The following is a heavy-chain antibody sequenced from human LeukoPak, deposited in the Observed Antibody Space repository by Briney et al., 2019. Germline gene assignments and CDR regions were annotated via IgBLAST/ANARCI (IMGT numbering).Heavy chain of an antibody. CDR3: ARAKGYYDSSGYNWFDP. D-gene: IGHD3-22*01. V-gene: IGHV4-59*01. CDR2: IYYSGST. CDR1: GFTFDDYG. Sequence: GSLRLSCTASGFTFDDYGMSWVRRAPGKGLEWIGYIYYSGSTNYNPSLKSRVTISVDTSKNQFSLKLSSVTAADTAVYYCARAKGYYDSSGYNWFDPWGQGTLVTVSS. J-gene: IGHJ5*02.